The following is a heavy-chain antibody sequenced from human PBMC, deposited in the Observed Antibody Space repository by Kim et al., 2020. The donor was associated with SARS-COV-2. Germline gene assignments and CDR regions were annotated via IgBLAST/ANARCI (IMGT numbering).Heavy chain of an antibody. J-gene: IGHJ6*02. CDR3: ARHHTYYYDGSGYYDLSNHYYGMDV. D-gene: IGHD3-22*01. CDR1: GGSISSSSHY. CDR2: IYYTGST. V-gene: IGHV4-39*01. Sequence: SETLSLTCTVSGGSISSSSHYWGWIRQPPGKGLQWIGSIYYTGSTYYNPSLKSRVTISVDTSKNQFSLKLSSVTAADTAVYYCARHHTYYYDGSGYYDLSNHYYGMDVWGQGTTVTVS.